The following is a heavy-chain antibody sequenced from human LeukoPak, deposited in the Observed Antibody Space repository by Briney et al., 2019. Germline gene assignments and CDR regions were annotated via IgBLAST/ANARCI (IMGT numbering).Heavy chain of an antibody. J-gene: IGHJ3*02. D-gene: IGHD5-18*01. CDR2: ISAYNGNT. V-gene: IGHV1-18*01. CDR3: ARVARLTATTGAFDI. Sequence: ASVTVSCKASGYTFTSYGISWVRQAPGQGLEWMGWISAYNGNTNYAQKLQGRVTITTDTSTSTAYMELRSLRSDDTAVYYCARVARLTATTGAFDIWGQGTMVTVSS. CDR1: GYTFTSYG.